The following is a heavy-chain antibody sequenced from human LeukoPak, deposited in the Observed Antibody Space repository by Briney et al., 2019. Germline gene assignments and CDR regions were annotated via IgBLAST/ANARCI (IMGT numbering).Heavy chain of an antibody. Sequence: PSETLSLTCTVSGGSISSGDYYWSWIRQPPGKGLEWIGYIYYSGSTYYNPSLKSRVTISVDTSKNQFSLKLSSVTAADTAVYYCARDDFCSGYFDYWGQGTLVTVSS. V-gene: IGHV4-30-4*08. D-gene: IGHD3-3*01. CDR2: IYYSGST. CDR1: GGSISSGDYY. CDR3: ARDDFCSGYFDY. J-gene: IGHJ4*02.